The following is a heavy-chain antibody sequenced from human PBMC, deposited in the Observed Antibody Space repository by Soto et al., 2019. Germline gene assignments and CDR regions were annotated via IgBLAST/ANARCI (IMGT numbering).Heavy chain of an antibody. V-gene: IGHV4-31*03. D-gene: IGHD3-3*01. CDR2: IYYSGST. Sequence: SETLSLTCTVSGGSISSGGYYWSWIRQHPGKGLEWIGYIYYSGSTYYNPSLKSRVTISVDTSKNQFSLKLSSVTTADTAVYYCARDYYDFWSGPYYYYGMDVWGQGTTVTVSS. J-gene: IGHJ6*02. CDR1: GGSISSGGYY. CDR3: ARDYYDFWSGPYYYYGMDV.